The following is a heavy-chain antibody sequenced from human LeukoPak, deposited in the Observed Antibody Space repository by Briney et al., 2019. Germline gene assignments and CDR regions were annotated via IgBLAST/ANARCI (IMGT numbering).Heavy chain of an antibody. J-gene: IGHJ4*02. CDR1: GGSISIGSYF. CDR2: ISYSGST. D-gene: IGHD4-11*01. CDR3: AREWQYQFDY. V-gene: IGHV4-39*07. Sequence: PSETLSLTCTVSGGSISIGSYFWGWIRQPPGKGLEWIGSISYSGSTYYNPSLKSRVTISVDTSKNHFSLKVTSVTAADTAVYYCAREWQYQFDYWGQGSLVTISS.